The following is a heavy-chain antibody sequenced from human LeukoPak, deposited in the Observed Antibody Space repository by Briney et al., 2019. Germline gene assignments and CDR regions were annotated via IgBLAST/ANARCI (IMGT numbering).Heavy chain of an antibody. V-gene: IGHV3-30*02. Sequence: GGSLRLSCAASRFRFSSHGVHWVRPAPGKGLEWVAFIRYDGSDKYYADTVTGRFTISRDNSKNILSLQMTTLRPDDTAVYFCVRDTSVGAAYFDFWGQGALVAVSS. CDR3: VRDTSVGAAYFDF. J-gene: IGHJ4*02. CDR2: IRYDGSDK. D-gene: IGHD3-3*01. CDR1: RFRFSSHG.